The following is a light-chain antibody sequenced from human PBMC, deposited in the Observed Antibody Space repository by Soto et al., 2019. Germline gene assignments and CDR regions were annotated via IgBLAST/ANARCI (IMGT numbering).Light chain of an antibody. CDR1: LGIGSST. V-gene: IGKV1-13*02. Sequence: AIQLTQSPSSLSASVGDRVTITCRASLGIGSSTFAWYQQKAGKAPTLLIYDVSNLQRGVPTRFSGSGSGTDFSLTISSLQPEDFATYYCQQCDTYPLTFGQGTRLDIK. CDR2: DVS. CDR3: QQCDTYPLT. J-gene: IGKJ5*01.